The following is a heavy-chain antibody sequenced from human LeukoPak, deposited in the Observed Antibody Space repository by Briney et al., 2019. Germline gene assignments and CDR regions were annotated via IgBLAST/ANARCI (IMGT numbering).Heavy chain of an antibody. CDR2: INHSGST. V-gene: IGHV4-34*01. J-gene: IGHJ4*02. CDR1: GGSFSGYY. D-gene: IGHD3-10*01. Sequence: SETLSLTCAVYGGSFSGYYWSWIRQPPGKGLEWIGEINHSGSTNYNPSLKSRVTISVDTSKNQFSLKLSSVTAADTAVYYCARPAPPYGSGSGPFDYWGQGTLVTVSS. CDR3: ARPAPPYGSGSGPFDY.